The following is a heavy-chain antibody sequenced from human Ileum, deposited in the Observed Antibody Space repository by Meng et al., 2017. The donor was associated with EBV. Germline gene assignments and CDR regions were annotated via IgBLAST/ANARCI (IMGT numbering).Heavy chain of an antibody. V-gene: IGHV4-39*01. Sequence: LQLQESGPGPVKPSEPLSPTCTVSGGPINSSSYYWVWIPQPPGKGLEWIGSIYYSGRTYYNPSLKSRVTISVDTSKNQFSLKLSSVTAADTAVYYCARPIAAAGWFDPWGQGTLVTVSS. CDR1: GGPINSSSYY. J-gene: IGHJ5*02. D-gene: IGHD6-13*01. CDR2: IYYSGRT. CDR3: ARPIAAAGWFDP.